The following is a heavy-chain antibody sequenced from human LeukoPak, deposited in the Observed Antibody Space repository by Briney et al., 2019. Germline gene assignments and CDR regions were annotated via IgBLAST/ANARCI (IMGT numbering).Heavy chain of an antibody. Sequence: SETLSLTCTLSGGSISTYYWSWVRQPPGKGLEWIGYIYYTGSTSYNPSLKSRVTMSLDASKNQFSLELNSVTPADTAVYYCARGGNYWPQWWFDPWGRGTLVSVSS. J-gene: IGHJ5*02. CDR2: IYYTGST. V-gene: IGHV4-59*01. CDR1: GGSISTYY. D-gene: IGHD1-26*01. CDR3: ARGGNYWPQWWFDP.